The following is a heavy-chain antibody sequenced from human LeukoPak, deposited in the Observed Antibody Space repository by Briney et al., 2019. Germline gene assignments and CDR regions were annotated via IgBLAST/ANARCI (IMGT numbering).Heavy chain of an antibody. J-gene: IGHJ5*02. V-gene: IGHV1-69*04. CDR3: ARYPMLPRGNWFDP. D-gene: IGHD3-10*02. CDR1: GGTFSSYA. Sequence: GASVKVSCKASGGTFSSYAISWVRQAPGQGLEWMGRIIPILGIANYAQKFQGRVTITADKSTSTAYMELSSLRSEDTAVYYCARYPMLPRGNWFDPWGQGTLVTVSS. CDR2: IIPILGIA.